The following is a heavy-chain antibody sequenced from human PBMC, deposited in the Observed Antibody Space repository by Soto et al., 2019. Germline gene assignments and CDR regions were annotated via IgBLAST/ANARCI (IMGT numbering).Heavy chain of an antibody. V-gene: IGHV1-69*13. CDR3: ARAPGYSAAFDI. CDR1: GGTFSSYA. CDR2: IIPIFGTA. Sequence: SVKVSCKAPGGTFSSYAIRWVRQAPGQGLEWMGGIIPIFGTANYAQKFQGRVTITADESTSTAYMELSSLRSEDTAVYYCARAPGYSAAFDIWGQGTMVTVSS. J-gene: IGHJ3*02. D-gene: IGHD3-22*01.